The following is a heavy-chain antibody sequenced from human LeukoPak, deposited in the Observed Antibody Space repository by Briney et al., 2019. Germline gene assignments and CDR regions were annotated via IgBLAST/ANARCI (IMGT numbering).Heavy chain of an antibody. CDR2: ISAYNGNT. Sequence: GASVKVSCKASGYTFTSYGISWVRQAPRQGLEWMGWISAYNGNTNYAQKLQGRVTMTTDTSTSTAYMELRSLRSDDTAVYYCARALYGSGSPYFDYWGQGTLVTVSS. D-gene: IGHD3-10*01. CDR3: ARALYGSGSPYFDY. J-gene: IGHJ4*02. V-gene: IGHV1-18*01. CDR1: GYTFTSYG.